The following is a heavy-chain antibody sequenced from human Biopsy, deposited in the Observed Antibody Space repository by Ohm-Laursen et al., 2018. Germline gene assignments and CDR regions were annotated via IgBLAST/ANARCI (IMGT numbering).Heavy chain of an antibody. Sequence: SLRLSCAASGFTFSASAVHWVRQASGKGLEWVGRIRSKAKSYATAYAASVTGRFTISRDNSKNTPYLQMNSLKTEDPAVYYCTLEGAGFDNWGQGTLVTVSS. D-gene: IGHD3-10*01. J-gene: IGHJ4*02. CDR2: IRSKAKSYAT. CDR3: TLEGAGFDN. V-gene: IGHV3-73*01. CDR1: GFTFSASA.